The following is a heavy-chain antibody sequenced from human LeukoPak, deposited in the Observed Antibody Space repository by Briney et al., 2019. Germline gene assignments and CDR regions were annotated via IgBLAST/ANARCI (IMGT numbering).Heavy chain of an antibody. V-gene: IGHV1-69*06. CDR3: ASLKNSYDSSGYLVTDAFDI. CDR2: IIPIFGTA. Sequence: ASVKVSCKASGGTFSSYAISWVRQAPGQGLEWMGGIIPIFGTANYAQKFQGRVTITADKSTSTAYMELRSLRSDDTAVYYCASLKNSYDSSGYLVTDAFDIWGQGTMVTVSS. J-gene: IGHJ3*02. D-gene: IGHD3-22*01. CDR1: GGTFSSYA.